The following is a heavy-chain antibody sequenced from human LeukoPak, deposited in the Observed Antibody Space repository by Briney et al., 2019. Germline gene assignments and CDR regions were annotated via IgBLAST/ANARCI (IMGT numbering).Heavy chain of an antibody. CDR1: GFTFSNYW. J-gene: IGHJ4*02. CDR2: IKQDGSEK. Sequence: GGSLRLSCAASGFTFSNYWMSWVRQAPGKGLEWVANIKQDGSEKYYVDSVKGRFTISRDNAKNSLYLQMNSLRAEDTAVYYCARDTSYYDFWTSYSTWDQGTLVTVSS. V-gene: IGHV3-7*01. D-gene: IGHD3-3*01. CDR3: ARDTSYYDFWTSYST.